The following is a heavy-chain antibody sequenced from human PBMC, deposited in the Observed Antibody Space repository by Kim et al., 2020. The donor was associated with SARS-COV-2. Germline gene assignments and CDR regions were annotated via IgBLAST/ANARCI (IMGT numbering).Heavy chain of an antibody. D-gene: IGHD1-26*01. CDR3: ARDFGVGATNTYYFDY. J-gene: IGHJ4*02. V-gene: IGHV3-30-3*01. Sequence: GGSLRLSCAASGFTFSSYAMHWVRQAPGKGLEWVAVISYDGSNKYYADSVKGRFTISRDNSKNTLYLQMNSLRAEDTAVYYCARDFGVGATNTYYFDYWGQGTLVTVSS. CDR2: ISYDGSNK. CDR1: GFTFSSYA.